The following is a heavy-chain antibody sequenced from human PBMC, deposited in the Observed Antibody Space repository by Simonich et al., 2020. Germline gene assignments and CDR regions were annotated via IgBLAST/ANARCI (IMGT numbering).Heavy chain of an antibody. CDR3: ARVGYSNYYYYGMDV. J-gene: IGHJ6*02. D-gene: IGHD6-13*01. Sequence: QVQLQESGPGLVKPSETLSLTCAVSGYSISSGYYWGWIRQPPGKGLEWIGSIYHRRSTTYNPSRKSRVNISVDTSKNQFSLKLSSVTAADTAVYYCARVGYSNYYYYGMDVWGQGTTVTVSS. CDR1: GYSISSGYY. V-gene: IGHV4-38-2*01. CDR2: IYHRRST.